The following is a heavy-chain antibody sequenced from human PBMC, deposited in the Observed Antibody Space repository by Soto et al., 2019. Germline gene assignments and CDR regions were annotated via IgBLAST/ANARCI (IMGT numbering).Heavy chain of an antibody. CDR3: ARGGGSPKDYYYYGMDV. Sequence: GASVKVSCKASGYTSTSYYMHWVRQAPGQGLEWMGIINPSGGSTSYAQKFQGRVTMTRDTSTSTVYMELSSLRSEDTAVYYCARGGGSPKDYYYYGMDVWGQGTTVTVSS. J-gene: IGHJ6*02. V-gene: IGHV1-46*01. D-gene: IGHD3-10*01. CDR2: INPSGGST. CDR1: GYTSTSYY.